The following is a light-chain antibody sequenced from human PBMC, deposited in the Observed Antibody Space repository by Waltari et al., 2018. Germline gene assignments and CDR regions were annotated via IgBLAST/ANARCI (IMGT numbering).Light chain of an antibody. CDR2: NNN. CDR1: NSNLGSNN. J-gene: IGLJ3*02. V-gene: IGLV1-44*01. Sequence: QSVVTQPPSSSETPGQRVTISCRGSNSNLGSNNVHCYQQLPGTAPKLLIYNNNQLPSGFPDRVSGSKSGTSASLAISGLQSEDEADYFCATWDDSLKGVVFGGGTKLTVL. CDR3: ATWDDSLKGVV.